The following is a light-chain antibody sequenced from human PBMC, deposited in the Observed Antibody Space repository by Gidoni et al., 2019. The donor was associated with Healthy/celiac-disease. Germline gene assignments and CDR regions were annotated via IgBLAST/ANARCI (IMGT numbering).Light chain of an antibody. V-gene: IGKV3-11*01. CDR3: QHRSNWPGFT. CDR2: DAS. CDR1: QSISSY. Sequence: EVVLTQSPATLSLSPGERATLSCRASQSISSYLAWYHQKPGQAPRLLIYDASNRATGIPARFSGSGSGTDFTLTITSLEPEDFAVYYCQHRSNWPGFTFGPXTKVDIK. J-gene: IGKJ3*01.